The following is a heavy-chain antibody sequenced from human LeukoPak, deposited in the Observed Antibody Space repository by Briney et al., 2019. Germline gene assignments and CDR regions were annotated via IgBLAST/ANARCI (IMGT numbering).Heavy chain of an antibody. J-gene: IGHJ4*02. CDR1: GFTFSSYS. D-gene: IGHD3-22*01. CDR3: AKGSYYDSSGSFYFDY. CDR2: ISGSGDNT. Sequence: GGSLRLSCAASGFTFSSYSMSWVRQAPGKGLEWVSGISGSGDNTYYADSVKGRFTISRDNSKNTLYVQVNSLGTEDTAAYYCAKGSYYDSSGSFYFDYWGQGTLVTVSS. V-gene: IGHV3-23*01.